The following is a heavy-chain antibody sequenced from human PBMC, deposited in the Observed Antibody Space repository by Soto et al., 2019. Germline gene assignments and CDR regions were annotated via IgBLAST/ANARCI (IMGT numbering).Heavy chain of an antibody. CDR1: GFTFSSYG. V-gene: IGHV3-33*06. J-gene: IGHJ4*02. CDR3: VKQYTSGGHFDY. D-gene: IGHD6-19*01. CDR2: IWYDGSNK. Sequence: QVQLVESGGGVVQPGRSLRLSCAASGFTFSSYGMHWVRQAPGKGLEWVAVIWYDGSNKHYADSVKGRFTISRDNFKNALYLQMNSRRAEDTAVYYCVKQYTSGGHFDYWGQGTLVTVSS.